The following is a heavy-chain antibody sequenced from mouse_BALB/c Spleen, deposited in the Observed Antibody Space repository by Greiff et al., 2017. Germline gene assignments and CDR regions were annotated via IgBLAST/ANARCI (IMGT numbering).Heavy chain of an antibody. Sequence: VQLQQSGAELVRSGASVKLSCTASGFNIKDYYMHWVKQRPEQGLEWIGWIDPENGDTEYAPKFQGKATMTADTSSNTAYLQLSSLTSEDTAVYYCNGGGGNYYYAMDYWGQGTSVTVSS. V-gene: IGHV14-4*02. CDR3: NGGGGNYYYAMDY. D-gene: IGHD2-1*01. CDR2: IDPENGDT. J-gene: IGHJ4*01. CDR1: GFNIKDYY.